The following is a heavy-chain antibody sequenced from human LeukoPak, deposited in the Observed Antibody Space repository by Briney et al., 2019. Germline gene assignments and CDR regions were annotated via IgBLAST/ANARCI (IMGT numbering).Heavy chain of an antibody. D-gene: IGHD2-2*01. CDR2: ISSSSSYI. CDR3: AKATMCSSASCRRPYFDY. J-gene: IGHJ4*02. CDR1: GFTFSSYS. V-gene: IGHV3-21*04. Sequence: GGSLRLSCAASGFTFSSYSMNWVRQAPGKGLEWVSSISSSSSYIYYADSVKGRFTISRDNSKNTLYLQMNSLRAEDTAVYYCAKATMCSSASCRRPYFDYWGQGTLVTVSS.